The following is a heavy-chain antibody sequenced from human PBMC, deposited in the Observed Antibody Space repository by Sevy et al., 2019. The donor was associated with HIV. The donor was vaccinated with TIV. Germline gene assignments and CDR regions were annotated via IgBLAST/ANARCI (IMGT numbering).Heavy chain of an antibody. CDR1: GFTFNTYS. CDR3: ARGGILVEGDDRTTPFDF. D-gene: IGHD2-15*01. V-gene: IGHV3-30-3*01. J-gene: IGHJ4*02. CDR2: ISSDGVNK. Sequence: GGSLRLSCSVSGFTFNTYSFHWVRQAPGMGLEWVSVISSDGVNKYYADSVRGRFTISRDNSKSTLYLQMNNLRAGDRGGYYCARGGILVEGDDRTTPFDFWGQGTLVTVSS.